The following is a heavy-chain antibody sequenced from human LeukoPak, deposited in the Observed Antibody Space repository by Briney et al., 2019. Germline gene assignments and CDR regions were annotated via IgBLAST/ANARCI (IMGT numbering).Heavy chain of an antibody. CDR2: IYTSGST. CDR3: ARANYDILTGYPLPIFDY. V-gene: IGHV4-4*07. D-gene: IGHD3-9*01. CDR1: GGSISSYY. J-gene: IGHJ4*02. Sequence: WETLSLTCTVSGGSISSYYWSWIRQPTGKGLEWIGRIYTSGSTNYNPSLKSRVTMSVDTSKNQFSLKLSSVTAADTAVYYCARANYDILTGYPLPIFDYWGQGTLVTVSS.